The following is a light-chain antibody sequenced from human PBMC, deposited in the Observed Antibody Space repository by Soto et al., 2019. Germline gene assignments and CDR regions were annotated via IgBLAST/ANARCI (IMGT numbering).Light chain of an antibody. V-gene: IGLV2-14*01. CDR2: EVS. J-gene: IGLJ2*01. CDR1: SSDVGAYNY. CDR3: SSYTVASTLV. Sequence: QSVLTQPASVSGSPGQSITIYCTGTSSDVGAYNYVSWYQHRPDKAPKLMIFEVSYRPSGVSNRFSGSKSGNRASLTISGLQAEDEADYYCSSYTVASTLVFGGGTKLTVL.